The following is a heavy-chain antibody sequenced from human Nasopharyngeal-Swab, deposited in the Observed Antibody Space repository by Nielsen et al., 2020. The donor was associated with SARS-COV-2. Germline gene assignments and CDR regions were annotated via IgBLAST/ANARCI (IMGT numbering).Heavy chain of an antibody. CDR2: ITGSGGGT. CDR1: GFTFSNSA. Sequence: GGSLRLSCAASGFTFSNSAMSWVRQFPGKGLEWVATITGSGGGTYSADSVKGRFTISRDNLKNTLYLQMGSLRADDTAVYYCAKVYSYFDIWGQGTLVTVSS. CDR3: AKVYSYFDI. J-gene: IGHJ4*02. V-gene: IGHV3-23*01. D-gene: IGHD2-15*01.